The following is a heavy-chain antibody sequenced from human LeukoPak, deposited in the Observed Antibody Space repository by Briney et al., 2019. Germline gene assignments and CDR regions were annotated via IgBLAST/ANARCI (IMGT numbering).Heavy chain of an antibody. J-gene: IGHJ4*02. CDR1: GFTFSSYA. CDR2: ISSNGGST. V-gene: IGHV3-64D*06. Sequence: PGGFLRLSCSASGFTFSSYAMHWVRQAPGKGLEYVSAISSNGGSTYYADSVKGRFTISRDNSKNTLYLQMSSLRAEDTAVYYCVKGGYSGYDGLFDYWGQGTLVTVSS. D-gene: IGHD5-12*01. CDR3: VKGGYSGYDGLFDY.